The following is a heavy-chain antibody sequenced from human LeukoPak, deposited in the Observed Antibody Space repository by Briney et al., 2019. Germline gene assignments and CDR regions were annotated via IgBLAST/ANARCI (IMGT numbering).Heavy chain of an antibody. J-gene: IGHJ6*02. CDR2: ISGNGAGT. V-gene: IGHV3-23*01. Sequence: PGGSLRLSCAASGFTFSSYGMSWVRQAPGKGLEWVSGISGNGAGTYNADSVKGRFTISRDNAKNSLYLQMNSLRAEDTAVYYCARGLNAGGAYGMDVWGQGTTVTVSS. CDR1: GFTFSSYG. D-gene: IGHD3-16*01. CDR3: ARGLNAGGAYGMDV.